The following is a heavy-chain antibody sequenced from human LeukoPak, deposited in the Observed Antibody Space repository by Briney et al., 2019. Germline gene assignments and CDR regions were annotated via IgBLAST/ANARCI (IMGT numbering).Heavy chain of an antibody. CDR1: GFTFSDYG. J-gene: IGHJ1*01. CDR3: ARGGSTSSSSHFHH. Sequence: GGSLRLSCAASGFTFSDYGMNWVRQAPGKGLEWVSAISGSTTYIYYADSVKGRFAISRDNAKNSLYLQMNSLRAEDTAVYYCARGGSTSSSSHFHHWGQGTLVTVSS. CDR2: ISGSTTYI. D-gene: IGHD6-6*01. V-gene: IGHV3-21*01.